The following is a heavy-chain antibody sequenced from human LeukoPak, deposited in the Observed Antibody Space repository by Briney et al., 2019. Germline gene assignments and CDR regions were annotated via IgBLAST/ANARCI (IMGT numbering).Heavy chain of an antibody. V-gene: IGHV4-34*01. CDR1: GESFSGYY. CDR3: ATLRYETYYYYYMDV. Sequence: SETLSLTCAVYGESFSGYYWSWIRQPPGKGLEWIGEINHSGSTNYNPSLKSRVTISVDTSKNQISLKVGPVTAADTAVYYCATLRYETYYYYYMDVWGKGTTVTVSS. CDR2: INHSGST. J-gene: IGHJ6*03. D-gene: IGHD3-9*01.